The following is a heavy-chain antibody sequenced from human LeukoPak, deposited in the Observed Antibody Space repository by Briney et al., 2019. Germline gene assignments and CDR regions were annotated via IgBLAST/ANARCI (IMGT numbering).Heavy chain of an antibody. J-gene: IGHJ5*02. D-gene: IGHD3-22*01. V-gene: IGHV4-31*03. CDR3: ARDYYKGGIWNWFDP. CDR1: GGSISSGGYY. Sequence: TLSLTCTVSGGSISSGGYYWSWIRQHPGKGLEWIGYIYYSGSTYYNPSLKSRVTISVDTSKNQFFLKLSSVTAADTAVYYCARDYYKGGIWNWFDPWGQGTLVTVSS. CDR2: IYYSGST.